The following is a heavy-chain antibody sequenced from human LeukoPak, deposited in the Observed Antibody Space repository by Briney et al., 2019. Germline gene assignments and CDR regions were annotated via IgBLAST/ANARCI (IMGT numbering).Heavy chain of an antibody. CDR2: IEYSGTT. Sequence: SETLSLTCTVSGGSISGDDYYWSWIRQAPGKGLEWIGFIEYSGTTYYNPSLESRLTISLDTSKNQFSLKVSSVTVADTAVYYCARDGPATGPHYYNGIDVWGQGTTVTVSS. CDR1: GGSISGDDYY. V-gene: IGHV4-30-4*01. CDR3: ARDGPATGPHYYNGIDV. J-gene: IGHJ6*02. D-gene: IGHD1-1*01.